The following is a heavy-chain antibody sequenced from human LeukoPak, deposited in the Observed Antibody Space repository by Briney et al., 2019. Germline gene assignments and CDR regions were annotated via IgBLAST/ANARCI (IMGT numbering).Heavy chain of an antibody. Sequence: GGSLRLSCAASGFTFSSYSMSWVRQAPGKGLEWVSGITDSGGSTNYADSVKGRFTISRDNSKNKLFLQMNGLRAEDTAVYYCAKGPYDLWTRGFDYWGQGTLVTVSS. CDR3: AKGPYDLWTRGFDY. D-gene: IGHD3-3*01. V-gene: IGHV3-23*01. CDR1: GFTFSSYS. CDR2: ITDSGGST. J-gene: IGHJ4*02.